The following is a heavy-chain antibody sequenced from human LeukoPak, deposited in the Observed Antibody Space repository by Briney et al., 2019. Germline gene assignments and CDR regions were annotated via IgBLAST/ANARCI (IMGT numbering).Heavy chain of an antibody. CDR3: ARDQRVTGRPDIDY. CDR1: GFTFRNHW. D-gene: IGHD6-6*01. CDR2: ISSDGSST. J-gene: IGHJ4*02. Sequence: GGSLRLSCAASGFTFRNHWMHRVRQTPGKGLVWVSRISSDGSSTTYADSVKGRFTISRDNAKNTLYLQMNNLRAEDTAMYYCARDQRVTGRPDIDYWGQGTLLIVSS. V-gene: IGHV3-74*03.